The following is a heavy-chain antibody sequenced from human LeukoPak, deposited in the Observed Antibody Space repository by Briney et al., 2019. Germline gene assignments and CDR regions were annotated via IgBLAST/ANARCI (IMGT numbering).Heavy chain of an antibody. CDR2: ISWSSGSI. CDR1: GFTFDDYA. CDR3: AKDLTIAAAGVFDY. J-gene: IGHJ4*02. D-gene: IGHD6-13*01. V-gene: IGHV3-9*01. Sequence: GRSLRLSCAASGFTFDDYAMHWVRQAPGKGLEWDSGISWSSGSIGYADSVKGRFTISRDNAKNSLYLQMNSLRAEDTALYYCAKDLTIAAAGVFDYWGQGTLVTVSS.